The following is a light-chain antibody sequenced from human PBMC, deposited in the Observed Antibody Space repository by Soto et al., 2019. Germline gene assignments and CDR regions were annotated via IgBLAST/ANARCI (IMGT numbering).Light chain of an antibody. Sequence: QSALTQPPSASGSPGQSVTISCTGTSSDVGGYNYVSWYQQHPGKVPKLMVYEVNKRPSGVPDRFSGSKSVNTASLTVAGLQAEDEADYYCPSSAGGTDAFGTGTKLTVL. CDR2: EVN. J-gene: IGLJ1*01. V-gene: IGLV2-8*01. CDR1: SSDVGGYNY. CDR3: PSSAGGTDA.